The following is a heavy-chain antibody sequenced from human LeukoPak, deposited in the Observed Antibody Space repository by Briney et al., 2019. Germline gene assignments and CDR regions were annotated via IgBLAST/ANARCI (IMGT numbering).Heavy chain of an antibody. D-gene: IGHD7-27*01. CDR1: GFTVSSNY. J-gene: IGHJ4*02. CDR3: ARVGGTGDGVY. V-gene: IGHV3-11*05. CDR2: ISSSSSYT. Sequence: GGSLRLSCVASGFTVSSNYMSWVRQAPGKGLEWVSYISSSSSYTNYADSVKGRFTISRDNAKNSLYLQMNSLRAEDTAVYYCARVGGTGDGVYWGQGTLVTVSS.